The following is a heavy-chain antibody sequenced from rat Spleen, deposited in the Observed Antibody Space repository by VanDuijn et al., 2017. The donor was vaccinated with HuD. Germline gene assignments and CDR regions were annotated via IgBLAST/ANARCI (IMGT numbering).Heavy chain of an antibody. D-gene: IGHD1-11*01. CDR3: VRAVYGGFGYFDY. CDR1: GFSLTSYH. CDR2: IWTGGST. J-gene: IGHJ2*01. Sequence: QVQLKESGPGLVQPSQTLSLACTVSGFSLTSYHVHWVRQPSGKGLEWMGVIWTGGSTENNSALKSRLSISRDTSKSQVFLKMNSLQTEDAATYYCVRAVYGGFGYFDYWGQGVMVTVSS. V-gene: IGHV2-43*01.